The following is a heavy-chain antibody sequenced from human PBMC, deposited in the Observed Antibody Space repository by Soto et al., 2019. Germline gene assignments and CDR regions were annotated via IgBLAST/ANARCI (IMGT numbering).Heavy chain of an antibody. CDR2: ISPDGSLI. Sequence: VQLVQSGGGWVRPGGSLGLSCVASDFTFITFWVSWARKIPGQGLEFVANISPDGSLINYVDSVKGRFTISRDNARNSMYLQMNSLRAEDTALYYCARDPAFSSFDCWGQGTLVSVSS. V-gene: IGHV3-7*01. D-gene: IGHD3-3*02. J-gene: IGHJ4*02. CDR1: DFTFITFW. CDR3: ARDPAFSSFDC.